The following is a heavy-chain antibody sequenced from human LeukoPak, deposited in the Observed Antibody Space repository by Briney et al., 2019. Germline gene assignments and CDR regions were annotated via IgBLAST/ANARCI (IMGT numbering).Heavy chain of an antibody. CDR2: FDPEDGET. CDR1: GYTLTALS. CDR3: ATDSTIGYGGNSALDY. D-gene: IGHD4-23*01. J-gene: IGHJ4*02. V-gene: IGHV1-24*01. Sequence: GASVKVSCKVSGYTLTALSMHWVRQAPGKGLEWMGGFDPEDGETIYAQKFQGRVTMTEDTSTDTAYMELSSLRSEDTAVYYCATDSTIGYGGNSALDYWGQGTLVTVSS.